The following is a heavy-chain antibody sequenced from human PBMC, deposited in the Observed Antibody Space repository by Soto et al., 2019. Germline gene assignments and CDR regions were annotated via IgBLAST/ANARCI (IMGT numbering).Heavy chain of an antibody. V-gene: IGHV4-4*02. CDR1: GGSISSSNW. D-gene: IGHD6-19*01. J-gene: IGHJ4*02. CDR3: ARAVGQWRHDY. CDR2: IYHSGST. Sequence: SETLSLTCAVSGGSISSSNWWSWVRQPPGKGLEWIGEIYHSGSTNYNPSLKSRVTISVDTSKNQFSLKLSSVTAADTAVYYCARAVGQWRHDYWGQGTLVTVSS.